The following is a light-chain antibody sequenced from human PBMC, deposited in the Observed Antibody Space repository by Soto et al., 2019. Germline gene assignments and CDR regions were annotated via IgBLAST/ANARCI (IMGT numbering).Light chain of an antibody. CDR2: GAS. CDR3: QQANSWIT. CDR1: QTIRNY. Sequence: DIPLTDSPSYVSALLGLTLPSMLRASQTIRNYLNWYQQKSGKAPKVLIYGASRLQSGVPSRYSGSGVGTDFTLTISSLQPEDFATYYCQQANSWITFGQGTGLEIK. J-gene: IGKJ5*01. V-gene: IGKV1-39*01.